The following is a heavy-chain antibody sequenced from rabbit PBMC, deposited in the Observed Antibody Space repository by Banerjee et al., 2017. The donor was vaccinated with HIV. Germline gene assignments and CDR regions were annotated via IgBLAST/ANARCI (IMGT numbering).Heavy chain of an antibody. V-gene: IGHV1S45*01. CDR1: GFDLNNYCY. CDR2: IYTGSGST. CDR3: ARDDSGAWVPFNL. J-gene: IGHJ4*01. D-gene: IGHD4-1*01. Sequence: QEQLEESGGDLVKPEGSLTLTCTASGFDLNNYCYMCWVRQAPGKGLELLACIYTGSGSTYYANWAKGRFTISKISSTTVTLQLTGLTAADTATYFCARDDSGAWVPFNLWGQGTLVTVS.